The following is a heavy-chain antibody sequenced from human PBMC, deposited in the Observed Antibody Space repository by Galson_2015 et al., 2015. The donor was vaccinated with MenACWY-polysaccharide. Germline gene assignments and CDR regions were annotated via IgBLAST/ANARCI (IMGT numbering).Heavy chain of an antibody. D-gene: IGHD3-16*01. Sequence: SLRLSCAASGFTFSNYAMSWVRQAPGKGLKWVAAISGGGATYYADSVKGRFTISRDNSKNALYVQMNRLRAEDTALYYCAKDNYGRTEWGQGTLVTVSS. CDR1: GFTFSNYA. CDR3: AKDNYGRTE. V-gene: IGHV3-23*01. J-gene: IGHJ4*02. CDR2: ISGGGAT.